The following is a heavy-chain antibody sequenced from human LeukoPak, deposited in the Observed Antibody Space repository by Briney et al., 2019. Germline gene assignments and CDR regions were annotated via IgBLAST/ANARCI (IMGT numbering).Heavy chain of an antibody. CDR1: GASISSYY. D-gene: IGHD3-22*01. J-gene: IGHJ4*02. CDR3: ARENPSGYYNRPIDY. V-gene: IGHV4-59*01. Sequence: PSETLSLTCTVSGASISSYYWSWVRQPPGKGLEWIGDIYYSGSIKYNPSLKSRVTMSVDTSKNQFSLKLSSVTAADTAIYYCARENPSGYYNRPIDYWGQGTLVTVSS. CDR2: IYYSGSI.